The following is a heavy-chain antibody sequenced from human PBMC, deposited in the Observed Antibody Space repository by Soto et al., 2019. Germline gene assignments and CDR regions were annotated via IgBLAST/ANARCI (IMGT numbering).Heavy chain of an antibody. D-gene: IGHD3-22*01. CDR3: ARVKYYDSSGYYYDNWFDP. CDR1: GDSVSSYSAA. J-gene: IGHJ5*02. V-gene: IGHV6-1*01. Sequence: PSQTLSLTCAISGDSVSSYSAAWNWIRQSPSGGLEWLGRTYYRSRFFSDYAESVKSRIIINPDTSKNQFSLQLNSVTPEDTAVYYCARVKYYDSSGYYYDNWFDPWGQGTLVTVSS. CDR2: TYYRSRFFS.